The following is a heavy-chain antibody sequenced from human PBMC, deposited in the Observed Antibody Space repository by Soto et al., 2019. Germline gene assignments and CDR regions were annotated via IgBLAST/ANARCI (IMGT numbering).Heavy chain of an antibody. D-gene: IGHD2-8*01. J-gene: IGHJ4*02. V-gene: IGHV3-30-3*01. Sequence: SLRLSCAASGFTFSSCAMHWVRRAPGKGLEWVSFISYDGSNKYYEDSVKGRFTMSRDNSKNTLYLQMNSLRAEDTAVYYCARDTKGSTPWVNNGDXCGQGTPVT. CDR3: ARDTKGSTPWVNNGDX. CDR2: ISYDGSNK. CDR1: GFTFSSCA.